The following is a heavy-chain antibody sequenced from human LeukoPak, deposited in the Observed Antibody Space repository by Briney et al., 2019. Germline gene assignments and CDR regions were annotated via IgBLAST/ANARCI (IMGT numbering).Heavy chain of an antibody. J-gene: IGHJ4*02. CDR3: TKSPVQSCIGAFCYPFDY. V-gene: IGHV3-23*01. Sequence: GETLRLSCEASGFTFTSYGMSWFRQAPGKGLEWVSSVTYSGGNTYYADSVKGRFTVSRDDSKNTLYPQMNNLRAEDTAMYYCTKSPVQSCIGAFCYPFDYWGQGILVTVSS. CDR2: VTYSGGNT. D-gene: IGHD2-15*01. CDR1: GFTFTSYG.